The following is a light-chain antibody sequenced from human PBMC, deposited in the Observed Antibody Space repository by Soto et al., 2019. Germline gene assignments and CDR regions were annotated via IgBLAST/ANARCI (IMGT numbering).Light chain of an antibody. CDR1: SGHSNYA. CDR3: QTWGSGIVV. J-gene: IGLJ2*01. V-gene: IGLV4-69*01. CDR2: LNSDGSH. Sequence: VVTQSPSASASLGASVKRTCTLSSGHSNYAIAWHQQQSEKGPRYLMKLNSDGSHSKGDGIPDRFSGSSSGAERYLTISSLQSEDEADYYCQTWGSGIVVFGGGTKVTVL.